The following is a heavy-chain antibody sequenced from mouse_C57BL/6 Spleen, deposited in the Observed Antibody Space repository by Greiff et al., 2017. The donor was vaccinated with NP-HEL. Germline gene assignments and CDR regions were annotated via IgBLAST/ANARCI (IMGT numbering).Heavy chain of an antibody. Sequence: VQLQQSGAELVRPGASVKLSCTASGFNIKDDYMHWVKQRPEQGLEWIGWLDPENGDTEYASKFQGKATITADTSSNTAYLQLSSLTSEDTAVYYCTPFGNYGYWGQGTTLTVSS. CDR3: TPFGNYGY. CDR1: GFNIKDDY. V-gene: IGHV14-4*01. D-gene: IGHD2-1*01. J-gene: IGHJ2*01. CDR2: LDPENGDT.